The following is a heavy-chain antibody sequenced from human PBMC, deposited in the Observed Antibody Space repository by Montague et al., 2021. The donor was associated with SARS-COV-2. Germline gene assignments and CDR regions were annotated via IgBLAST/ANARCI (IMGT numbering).Heavy chain of an antibody. CDR2: IYYSGST. CDR1: GGSISSGGYY. Sequence: TLSLTCTVSGGSISSGGYYWSWIRQHPGKGLEWIGYIYYSGSTYYNPSLKSRVIISVDTSKNQFSLKLSSVTAAATAVYYCARARRGSGSGSYFDILVYCIDPWGQGTMVTVSS. CDR3: ARARRGSGSGSYFDILVYCIDP. D-gene: IGHD3-10*01. J-gene: IGHJ5*02. V-gene: IGHV4-31*03.